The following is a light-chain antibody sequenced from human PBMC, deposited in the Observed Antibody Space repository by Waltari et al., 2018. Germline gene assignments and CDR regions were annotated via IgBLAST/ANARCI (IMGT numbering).Light chain of an antibody. J-gene: IGKJ1*01. CDR3: QQTYSTPQT. CDR1: QSINTY. CDR2: AAS. V-gene: IGKV1-39*01. Sequence: DIQMTQSPASLSASVGDRVTITCRASQSINTYLNWDQQKPEKAPKLLMYAASSLQSGVPARFTGSGSGTEFSLTISSLQPEDVAAYYCQQTYSTPQTFGQGTNVEIK.